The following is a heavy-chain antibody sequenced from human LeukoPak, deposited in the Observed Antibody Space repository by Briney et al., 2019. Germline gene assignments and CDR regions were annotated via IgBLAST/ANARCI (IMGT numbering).Heavy chain of an antibody. CDR3: GGADGGGEPIEY. CDR2: IYYSGRT. V-gene: IGHV4-59*01. J-gene: IGHJ4*02. CDR1: GGSISSYY. Sequence: SETLSLTCTVSGGSISSYYWSWIRQPPGKGLEWIGYIYYSGRTNYNPSLKSRVTISVDTSTNQFSLKLSSVTAADTALYYCGGADGGGEPIEYWGQRTLGTVSS. D-gene: IGHD2-21*01.